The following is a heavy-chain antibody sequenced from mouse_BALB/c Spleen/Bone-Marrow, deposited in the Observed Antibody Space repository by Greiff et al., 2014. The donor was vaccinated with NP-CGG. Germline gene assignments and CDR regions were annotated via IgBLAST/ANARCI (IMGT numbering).Heavy chain of an antibody. Sequence: QVQLKGSGAGLGKPGGSVKLSCKASGYTFTEYIIHWVKQRSGKGLEWIGWFYPGSGSIKYNEKFKDKATLTADKSSSTVYMELSRLTSEDSAVYFCARHEGGGYFDYWGQGTTLTVSS. D-gene: IGHD1-1*02. J-gene: IGHJ2*01. V-gene: IGHV1-62-2*01. CDR2: FYPGSGSI. CDR3: ARHEGGGYFDY. CDR1: GYTFTEYI.